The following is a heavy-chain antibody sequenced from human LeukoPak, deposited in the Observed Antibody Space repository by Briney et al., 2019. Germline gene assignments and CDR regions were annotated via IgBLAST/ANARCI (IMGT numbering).Heavy chain of an antibody. D-gene: IGHD7-27*01. CDR1: GFNFASNW. Sequence: GGSLRLSCVASGFNFASNWMHWVRQTPGKGLMWVSRINSGGSGTSYADSVEGRFTISRDNAKNTLYLQMNNLRAEDTAMYYCASSLGPLTEYWGQGTLVTVSS. V-gene: IGHV3-74*01. CDR2: INSGGSGT. J-gene: IGHJ4*01. CDR3: ASSLGPLTEY.